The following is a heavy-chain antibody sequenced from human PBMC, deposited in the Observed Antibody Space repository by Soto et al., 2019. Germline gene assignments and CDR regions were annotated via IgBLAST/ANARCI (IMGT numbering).Heavy chain of an antibody. CDR1: GFTFSSYS. Sequence: EVQLVESGGGLVQPGGSLRLSCAASGFTFSSYSMNWVRQAPGKGLEWVSYISSSSSTIYYADSVKGRFTISRDNAKNSLYLQMNSLRDEDTAVYYCARGMGATIISGEEYYYYGMDVWGHGTTVTVSS. D-gene: IGHD5-12*01. J-gene: IGHJ6*02. CDR3: ARGMGATIISGEEYYYYGMDV. CDR2: ISSSSSTI. V-gene: IGHV3-48*02.